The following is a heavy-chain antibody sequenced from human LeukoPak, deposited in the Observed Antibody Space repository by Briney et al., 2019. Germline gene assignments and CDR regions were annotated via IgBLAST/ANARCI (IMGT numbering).Heavy chain of an antibody. D-gene: IGHD6-6*01. Sequence: ASVKVSCKPSRHTFTDYYIHWVRQAPGQGLEWMGWINPKSGGTKFAQKFQGRVTTTRDTSISTVYMEMSRLRSDDTAMYYCAGLSNVAARPGWFDPWGQGTLVTVSS. CDR1: RHTFTDYY. CDR2: INPKSGGT. CDR3: AGLSNVAARPGWFDP. J-gene: IGHJ5*02. V-gene: IGHV1-2*02.